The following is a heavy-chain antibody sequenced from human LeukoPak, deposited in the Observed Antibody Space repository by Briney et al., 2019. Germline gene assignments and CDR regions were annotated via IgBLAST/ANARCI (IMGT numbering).Heavy chain of an antibody. CDR3: ARDLVYYDSRGSNPHFDS. CDR2: INPNSGGT. D-gene: IGHD3-22*01. Sequence: ASVKVSCKASEYTFTGHYMHWVRQAPGQGLEWMGWINPNSGGTNYAQKFQGRVTMTRDTSISTAYMELSRLRSDDTAVYYCARDLVYYDSRGSNPHFDSWGQGTLVTVSS. V-gene: IGHV1-2*02. J-gene: IGHJ4*02. CDR1: EYTFTGHY.